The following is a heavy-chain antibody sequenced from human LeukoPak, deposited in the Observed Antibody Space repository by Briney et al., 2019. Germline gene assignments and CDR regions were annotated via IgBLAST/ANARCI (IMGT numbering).Heavy chain of an antibody. Sequence: GASVKVSCKASGYTFTSYDINWVRQATGQGLEWMGWMNPNSGNTGYAQKFQGRVTITRNTSISTAYMELSSLRSEDTAVYYCAAAASGSYYYFDYWGQGTLVTVSS. D-gene: IGHD1-26*01. J-gene: IGHJ4*02. CDR2: MNPNSGNT. CDR3: AAAASGSYYYFDY. V-gene: IGHV1-8*03. CDR1: GYTFTSYD.